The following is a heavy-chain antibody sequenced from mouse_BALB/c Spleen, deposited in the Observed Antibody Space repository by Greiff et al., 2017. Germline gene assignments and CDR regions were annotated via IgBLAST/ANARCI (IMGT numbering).Heavy chain of an antibody. J-gene: IGHJ2*01. Sequence: EVKLVESGGDLVKPGGSLKLSCAASGFTFTSYCMSWVRQTPDKRLEWVGTISSGGSYTYYPDSVKGRIIITRDKSKNTLYLQISRLKAEDTAIYCCARHGGCYFDYWGEGTTLTVSS. CDR3: ARHGGCYFDY. V-gene: IGHV5-6*01. CDR2: ISSGGSYT. CDR1: GFTFTSYC.